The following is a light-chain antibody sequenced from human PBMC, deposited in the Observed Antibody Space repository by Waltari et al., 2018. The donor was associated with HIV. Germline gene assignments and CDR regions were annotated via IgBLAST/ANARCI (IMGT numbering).Light chain of an antibody. CDR2: DVS. Sequence: QSALTQPRSVSGSPGQSVTISCTGTSSDVVGFNYVSCYQHHPGKPPKLMIFDVSKRPSGVPDRFSGSRSGNTASLTISGLQAEDEADYYCCSYAGSYTYVFGTGTKVTVL. CDR3: CSYAGSYTYV. CDR1: SSDVVGFNY. J-gene: IGLJ1*01. V-gene: IGLV2-11*01.